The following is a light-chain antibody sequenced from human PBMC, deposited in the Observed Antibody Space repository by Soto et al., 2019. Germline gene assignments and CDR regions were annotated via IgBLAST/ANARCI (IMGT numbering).Light chain of an antibody. V-gene: IGKV3-15*01. CDR1: QSVNNN. CDR3: QQYNNWWT. J-gene: IGKJ1*01. Sequence: EIVMTQSPATLSVSPGERASLSCRASQSVNNNLAWYQQKPGQAPRLLIYGASTRATSIPARFSGSVSRSDFTLTISSLQSEDFAIYYCQQYNNWWTFGQGTKVEIK. CDR2: GAS.